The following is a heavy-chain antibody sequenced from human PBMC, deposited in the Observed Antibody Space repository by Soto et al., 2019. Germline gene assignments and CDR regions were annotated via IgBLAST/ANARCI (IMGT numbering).Heavy chain of an antibody. CDR1: GFTFSDAW. J-gene: IGHJ6*02. D-gene: IGHD2-8*02. CDR2: IKSKIDGGTT. CDR3: LEYWHGMDV. Sequence: EVQLVESGGGLVKPGGSLRLSCAASGFTFSDAWMNWVRQAPGKGLEWVGRIKSKIDGGTTDYAAPVKGRFISSRDDSKNTVYLQMNSLKTEDTAVYYCLEYWHGMDVWGQGTTVTVSS. V-gene: IGHV3-15*07.